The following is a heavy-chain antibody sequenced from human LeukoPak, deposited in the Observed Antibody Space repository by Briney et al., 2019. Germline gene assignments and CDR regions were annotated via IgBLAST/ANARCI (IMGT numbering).Heavy chain of an antibody. J-gene: IGHJ4*02. Sequence: GGSLRLSCAASGFTFSSYWMSWVRQAPGKGLEWVANIKQDGSEKYYVDSVKGRFTISRDNAKNSLYLQMSSLRAEDTAVYYCARVYYYGSGSYPFDYWGQGTLVTVSS. CDR2: IKQDGSEK. D-gene: IGHD3-10*01. V-gene: IGHV3-7*01. CDR3: ARVYYYGSGSYPFDY. CDR1: GFTFSSYW.